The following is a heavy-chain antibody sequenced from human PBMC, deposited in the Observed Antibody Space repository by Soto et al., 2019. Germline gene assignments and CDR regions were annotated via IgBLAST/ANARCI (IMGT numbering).Heavy chain of an antibody. D-gene: IGHD2-15*01. J-gene: IGHJ6*02. CDR1: GLSLTTNGLS. Sequence: QITLKESGPTLVKPTQTLTLTCAFSGLSLTTNGLSVGWVRQPPGKALEWLALIYWDDDKRYSPSLKSRLTITRDTSKNQVVLTMTNIDPVDTATYYYAHSATELNRAMDVVGQWTTVSVS. CDR2: IYWDDDK. CDR3: AHSATELNRAMDV. V-gene: IGHV2-5*02.